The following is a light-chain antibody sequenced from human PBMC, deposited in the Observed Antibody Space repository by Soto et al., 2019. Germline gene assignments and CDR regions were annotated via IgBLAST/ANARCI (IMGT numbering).Light chain of an antibody. CDR1: QSVSSN. V-gene: IGKV3-15*01. CDR2: GAS. CDR3: HQYNDWPGDT. Sequence: EIVMTQSPATLSVSPGERATLSCRASQSVSSNLAWYQQKPGQAPRLLIYGASTRATDIPARFSGSGSGTEFTLTISSLQSEDFVVYYCHQYNDWPGDTFGQGTKLEIK. J-gene: IGKJ2*01.